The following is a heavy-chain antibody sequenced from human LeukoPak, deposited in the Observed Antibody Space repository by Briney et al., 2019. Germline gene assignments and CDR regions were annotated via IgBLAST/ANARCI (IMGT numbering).Heavy chain of an antibody. J-gene: IGHJ3*02. V-gene: IGHV3-23*01. CDR2: ISASSGSI. D-gene: IGHD3-10*01. CDR1: GFKFSTYA. CDR3: AKGVRGVIRDAFDI. Sequence: GGSLRLSCEGSGFKFSTYAVTWVRQAPGKGLEWVSAISASSGSIYYADSVRGRFIISRDNSRSTLYLQMNSLRVEDTALYYCAKGVRGVIRDAFDIWGQGTMVTVSS.